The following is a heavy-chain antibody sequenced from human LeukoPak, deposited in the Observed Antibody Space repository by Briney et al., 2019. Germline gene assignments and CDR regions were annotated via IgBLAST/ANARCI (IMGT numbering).Heavy chain of an antibody. CDR3: ASPSGRGGYSFDY. J-gene: IGHJ4*02. CDR2: IYYSGST. V-gene: IGHV4-59*12. Sequence: SETLSLTCTVSGGSISRYYWSWIRQPPGKGLEWIGYIYYSGSTNYNPSLKSRVTISVDTSKNQFSLKLSSVTAADTAVYYCASPSGRGGYSFDYWGQGTLVTVSS. D-gene: IGHD2-15*01. CDR1: GGSISRYY.